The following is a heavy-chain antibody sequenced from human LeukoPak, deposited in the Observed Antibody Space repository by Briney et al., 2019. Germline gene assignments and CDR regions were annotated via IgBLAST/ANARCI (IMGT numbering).Heavy chain of an antibody. J-gene: IGHJ3*02. CDR1: GFTFSNYA. CDR3: AKEAVRGIFSDAFDI. D-gene: IGHD3-10*01. V-gene: IGHV3-30*18. Sequence: GGSLRLSCAASGFTFSNYAINWVRQAPGKGLEWVAVISYDGSNKYYADSVKGRFTISRDNSKNTLYLQMNSLRAEDTAVYYCAKEAVRGIFSDAFDIWGQGTMVTVSS. CDR2: ISYDGSNK.